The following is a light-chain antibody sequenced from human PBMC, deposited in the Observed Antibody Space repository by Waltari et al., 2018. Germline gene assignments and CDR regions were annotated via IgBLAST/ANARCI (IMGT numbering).Light chain of an antibody. J-gene: IGLJ3*02. CDR2: MNN. CDR1: SSNIGSNF. Sequence: QSVLTQPPSASGTPGPRVPISCSGSSSNIGSNFVYWYQQLPGTAPKLLLYMNNQRPSGVPDRFSGSKSGTSASLAISGLRSEDEADYYCAPWDDSLSGPGVFGGGTKLTVL. V-gene: IGLV1-47*01. CDR3: APWDDSLSGPGV.